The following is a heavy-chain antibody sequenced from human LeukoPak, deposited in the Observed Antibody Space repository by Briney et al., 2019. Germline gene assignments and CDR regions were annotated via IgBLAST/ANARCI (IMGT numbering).Heavy chain of an antibody. CDR3: ARGNKVERPGYYYGMDV. J-gene: IGHJ6*02. CDR1: GGSISSGDYY. V-gene: IGHV4-30-4*01. Sequence: PSQTLSLTCTVSGGSISSGDYYWRWIRQPPGKGLEWIGYIYYSGSTYYNPSLKSRVTISVDTSKNQFSLKLSSVTAADTAVYYCARGNKVERPGYYYGMDVWGQGTTVTVSS. D-gene: IGHD1-1*01. CDR2: IYYSGST.